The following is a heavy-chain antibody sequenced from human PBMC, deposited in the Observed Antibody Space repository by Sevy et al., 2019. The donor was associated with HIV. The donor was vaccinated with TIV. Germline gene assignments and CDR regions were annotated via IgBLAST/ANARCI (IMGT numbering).Heavy chain of an antibody. CDR2: IYYSGST. D-gene: IGHD2-15*01. V-gene: IGHV4-59*01. Sequence: SETLSLTCTVSGGSISSYYWSWIRQPPGKGLEWIGYIYYSGSTNYNPSLKSRVTISVDTSKNQFSLKLSSVTAADTAVYYWAREGGAYCSGGSCYSEGPFDYWGQGTLVTVSS. CDR1: GGSISSYY. CDR3: AREGGAYCSGGSCYSEGPFDY. J-gene: IGHJ4*02.